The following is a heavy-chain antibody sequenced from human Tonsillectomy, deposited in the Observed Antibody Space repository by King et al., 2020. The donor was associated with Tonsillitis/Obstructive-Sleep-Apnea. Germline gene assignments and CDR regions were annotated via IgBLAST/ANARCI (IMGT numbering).Heavy chain of an antibody. V-gene: IGHV1-58*01. J-gene: IGHJ4*02. Sequence: QLVQSGPEVKKPGTSVKVSCKASGFTFTRSAVQWVRQARGQRLEWIGWSVVGSGNTNYAQKVQERVTITSDMSTSTAYMELSSLRSEETAVYYCAAIFGYCSSTSCYAGNYFDYWGQGTLVTVSS. CDR2: SVVGSGNT. CDR3: AAIFGYCSSTSCYAGNYFDY. CDR1: GFTFTRSA. D-gene: IGHD2-2*01.